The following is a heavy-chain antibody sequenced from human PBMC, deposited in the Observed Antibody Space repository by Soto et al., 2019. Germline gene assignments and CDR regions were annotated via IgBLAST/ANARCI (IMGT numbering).Heavy chain of an antibody. Sequence: SETLSLTCAVSGGSISSGGYSWSWIRQPPGKGLEWIGYIYHSGSTYYNPSLKSRVTISVDRSKNQFSLKLSSVTAADTAVYYCARGSSGTFHYWGQGTLVTVSS. D-gene: IGHD1-26*01. V-gene: IGHV4-30-2*01. J-gene: IGHJ4*02. CDR2: IYHSGST. CDR1: GGSISSGGYS. CDR3: ARGSSGTFHY.